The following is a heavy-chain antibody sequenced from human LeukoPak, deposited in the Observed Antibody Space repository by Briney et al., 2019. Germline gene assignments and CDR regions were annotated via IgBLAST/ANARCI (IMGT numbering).Heavy chain of an antibody. CDR2: ISSNGGST. CDR3: GINQEDYCYGMDV. D-gene: IGHD1-14*01. V-gene: IGHV3-64D*06. J-gene: IGHJ6*02. Sequence: GGSLRLSCSASGFTFSSYAMHWVRQAPGKGLEYVSAISSNGGSTYYADSVKGRFTISRDNSKNTLYLQMSSLRAEDTAVYYCGINQEDYCYGMDVWGQGTTVTVSS. CDR1: GFTFSSYA.